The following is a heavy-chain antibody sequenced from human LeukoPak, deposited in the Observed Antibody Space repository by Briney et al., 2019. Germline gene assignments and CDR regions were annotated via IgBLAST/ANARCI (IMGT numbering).Heavy chain of an antibody. Sequence: PGGSLRLSCVGSGFIFSSYSMNWVRQAPGKGLEWISYISSSSGTIYYADSVKGRFTISRDNTKNSLSLQMNSLRAEDTAIYYCARDSVAVAEIDYWGQGTLVTVSS. V-gene: IGHV3-48*04. CDR3: ARDSVAVAEIDY. CDR2: ISSSSGTI. D-gene: IGHD6-19*01. CDR1: GFIFSSYS. J-gene: IGHJ4*01.